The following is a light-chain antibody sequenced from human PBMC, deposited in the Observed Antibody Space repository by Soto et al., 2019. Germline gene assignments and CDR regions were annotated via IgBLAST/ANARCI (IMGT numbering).Light chain of an antibody. V-gene: IGKV2D-29*02. CDR3: MQSTQLPPT. Sequence: VMTQTPLSLSVATGQPASISCKSSQSLLHITGETFLFWYLQKPGQSPQLLIYEVSTRVSGVPDRFSGSGSGTDFTLEISRVETDDVGIYYCMQSTQLPPTFGQGTRPEIK. CDR1: QSLLHITGETF. CDR2: EVS. J-gene: IGKJ5*01.